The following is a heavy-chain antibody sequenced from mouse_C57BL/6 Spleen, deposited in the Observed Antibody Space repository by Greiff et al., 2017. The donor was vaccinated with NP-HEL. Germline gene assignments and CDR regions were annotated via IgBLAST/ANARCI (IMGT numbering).Heavy chain of an antibody. CDR1: GYTFTDYY. D-gene: IGHD4-1*01. CDR2: INPYNGGT. J-gene: IGHJ4*01. V-gene: IGHV1-19*01. CDR3: ARGRNWDYAMDY. Sequence: EVQLQQSGPVLVKPGASVKMSCKASGYTFTDYYMNWVKQSHGKSLEWIGVINPYNGGTSYNQKFKGKATLTVDKSSSTAYMELNSLTSEDSAVYYCARGRNWDYAMDYWGQGTSVTVSS.